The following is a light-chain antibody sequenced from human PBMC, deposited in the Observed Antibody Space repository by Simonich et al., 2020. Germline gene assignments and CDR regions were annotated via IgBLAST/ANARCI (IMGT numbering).Light chain of an antibody. J-gene: IGKJ1*01. CDR2: EVS. CDR1: QSLLHSDGKTY. V-gene: IGKV2D-29*02. Sequence: DIVMTQTPLSLSVIPGQPASISCKSIQSLLHSDGKTYLYWYLQKPGQSLQLLIYEVSNRCSGVPDRFSGRGSWTDFTLKISRLEAEDVGVYYCMQSIQLPWTFGQGTKVEIK. CDR3: MQSIQLPWT.